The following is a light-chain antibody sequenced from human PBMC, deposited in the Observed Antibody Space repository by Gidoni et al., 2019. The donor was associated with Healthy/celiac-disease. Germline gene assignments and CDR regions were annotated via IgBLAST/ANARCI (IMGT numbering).Light chain of an antibody. Sequence: QTVVTQEPSLTVSPGGTVTLTCASSTGAVTRGYYPNWFQQKPGQAPRALIYSTSNQHSWTPARFSGSLLGGKAALTLSGVQPEDEAEYYCLLYYGGAVVFGGGTKLTVL. V-gene: IGLV7-43*01. J-gene: IGLJ2*01. CDR1: TGAVTRGYY. CDR2: STS. CDR3: LLYYGGAVV.